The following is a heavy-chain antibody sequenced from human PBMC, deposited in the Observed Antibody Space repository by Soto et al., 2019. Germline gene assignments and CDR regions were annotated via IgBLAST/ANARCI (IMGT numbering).Heavy chain of an antibody. CDR3: ARAVGPFDF. CDR2: IWYDGSNK. Sequence: GALSLSCAASGFLFSTYGMHWVRQAPGKGLEWVAVIWYDGSNKYYADSVRGRFTISRDNSKDTLYLQMNSLRAEDTAVYYCARAVGPFDFWGQGTMVTVSS. V-gene: IGHV3-33*01. J-gene: IGHJ3*01. CDR1: GFLFSTYG.